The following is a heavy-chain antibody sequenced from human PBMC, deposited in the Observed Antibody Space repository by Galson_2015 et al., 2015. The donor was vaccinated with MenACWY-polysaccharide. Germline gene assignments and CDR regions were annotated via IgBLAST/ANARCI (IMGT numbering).Heavy chain of an antibody. CDR3: TRAGYCSGGSCPNWFGP. V-gene: IGHV1-18*01. CDR2: ISAYNGNT. D-gene: IGHD2-15*01. Sequence: SCKASGYTFTSYGISWVRQAPGQGLEWMGWISAYNGNTNYAQKLQGRVTMTADTSTSTAYMELRSLRSDDTAVYYCTRAGYCSGGSCPNWFGPWGQGTLVTVSS. J-gene: IGHJ5*02. CDR1: GYTFTSYG.